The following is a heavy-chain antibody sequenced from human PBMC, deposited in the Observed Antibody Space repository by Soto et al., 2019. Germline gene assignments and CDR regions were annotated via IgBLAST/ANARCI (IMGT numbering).Heavy chain of an antibody. D-gene: IGHD3-16*01. CDR2: ISSSSSYI. CDR3: ARDGLGRGPNDAFDI. V-gene: IGHV3-21*01. Sequence: PGGSLRLSCAASGFTFSSYSMNWVRQAPGKGLEWVSSISSSSSYIYYADSVKGRFTISRDNAKNSLYPQMNSLRAEDTAVYYCARDGLGRGPNDAFDIWGQGTMVTVSS. J-gene: IGHJ3*02. CDR1: GFTFSSYS.